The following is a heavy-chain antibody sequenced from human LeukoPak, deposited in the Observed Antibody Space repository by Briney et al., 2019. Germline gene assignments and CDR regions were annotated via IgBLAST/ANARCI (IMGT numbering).Heavy chain of an antibody. D-gene: IGHD2-15*01. J-gene: IGHJ4*02. CDR3: ARGYCSGGSCWDPFDY. V-gene: IGHV1-3*01. CDR2: INAGNGNT. Sequence: GASVKVSCKASGYTFTSYAMHWVRQAPGQRLEWMGWINAGNGNTKYSQKFQGRVTITRDTSASTAYMELSSLRSEDTAVNYCARGYCSGGSCWDPFDYWGQGTLVTVSS. CDR1: GYTFTSYA.